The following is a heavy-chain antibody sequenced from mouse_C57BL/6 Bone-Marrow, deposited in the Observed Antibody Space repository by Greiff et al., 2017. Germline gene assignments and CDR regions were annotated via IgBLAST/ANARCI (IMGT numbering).Heavy chain of an antibody. V-gene: IGHV1-80*01. CDR3: ARTAQATRGYYAMDY. CDR2: IYPGDGDT. J-gene: IGHJ4*01. D-gene: IGHD3-2*02. Sequence: VKLMESGAELVKPGASVKISCKASGYAFSSYWMNWVKQRPGKGLEWIGQIYPGDGDTNYNGKFKGKATLTADTSSSPAYMQLSSLTSEDSAVYFGARTAQATRGYYAMDYWGQGTSVTVSS. CDR1: GYAFSSYW.